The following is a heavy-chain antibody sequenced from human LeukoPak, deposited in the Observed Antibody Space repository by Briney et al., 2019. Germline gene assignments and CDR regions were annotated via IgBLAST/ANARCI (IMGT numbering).Heavy chain of an antibody. CDR1: GFTFGDYA. CDR2: IKEDGSEK. D-gene: IGHD1-26*01. J-gene: IGHJ2*01. V-gene: IGHV3-7*04. CDR3: ARENGGRLGYLDL. Sequence: PGGSLRLSCTASGFTFGDYAMSWFRQAPGKGLEWVANIKEDGSEKYYVDSVKGRFTISRDNAKSSLYLQMNSLRAEDTAVYYCARENGGRLGYLDLWGRGTLVTVSS.